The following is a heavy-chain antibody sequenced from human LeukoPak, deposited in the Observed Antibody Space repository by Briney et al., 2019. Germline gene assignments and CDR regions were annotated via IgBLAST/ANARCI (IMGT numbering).Heavy chain of an antibody. V-gene: IGHV4-30-4*01. J-gene: IGHJ4*02. Sequence: SETLSLTCTVSGGSISSGDYYWSWIRQPPGKGLEWIGYIYYSGSTYYNPSLKSRVTISVDTSKNQFSLKLSSVTAADTAVYYCASGWRVLAAIVYWGQGTLVTVSS. CDR3: ASGWRVLAAIVY. D-gene: IGHD2-2*01. CDR2: IYYSGST. CDR1: GGSISSGDYY.